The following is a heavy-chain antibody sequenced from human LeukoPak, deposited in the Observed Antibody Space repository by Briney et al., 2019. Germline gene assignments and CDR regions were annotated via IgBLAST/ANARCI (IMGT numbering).Heavy chain of an antibody. CDR1: GYTFTGYY. Sequence: ASVKVSCKASGYTFTGYYIHWVRQAPGQGLEWMGWINPNSGGTNYAQKFQGRVTMTKDTSISTAYMELRRLRSDDTAVYYRASINCNNGVCYNFDYWGQGTLVTVSS. D-gene: IGHD2-8*01. J-gene: IGHJ4*02. CDR2: INPNSGGT. CDR3: ASINCNNGVCYNFDY. V-gene: IGHV1-2*02.